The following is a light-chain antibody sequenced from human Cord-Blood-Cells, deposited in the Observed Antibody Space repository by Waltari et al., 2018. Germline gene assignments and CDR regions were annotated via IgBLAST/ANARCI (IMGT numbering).Light chain of an antibody. CDR1: SSDVGSYNL. CDR2: EGS. V-gene: IGLV2-23*01. Sequence: QSALTQPASVSGSPGQSITISCTGTSSDVGSYNLVSWCQQHPGKAPKLMIYEGSKRPSGVSNRFSGSKSGNPASLTISGLQAEDEADYYCCSYAGSSTWVFGGGTKLTVL. J-gene: IGLJ3*02. CDR3: CSYAGSSTWV.